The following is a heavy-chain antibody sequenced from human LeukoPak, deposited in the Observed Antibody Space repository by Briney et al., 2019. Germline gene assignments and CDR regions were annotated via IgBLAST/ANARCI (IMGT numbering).Heavy chain of an antibody. J-gene: IGHJ4*02. CDR3: ARDVGYYYDSSGYFPYYFDY. Sequence: SVKVSCKASGGTFSSYAISWVRQAPGQGLEWMGGIIPIFGTANYAQKFQGRVTITADESTSTAYMELSSLRSEDTAVYYCARDVGYYYDSSGYFPYYFDYWGQGTLVTVSS. V-gene: IGHV1-69*13. D-gene: IGHD3-22*01. CDR1: GGTFSSYA. CDR2: IIPIFGTA.